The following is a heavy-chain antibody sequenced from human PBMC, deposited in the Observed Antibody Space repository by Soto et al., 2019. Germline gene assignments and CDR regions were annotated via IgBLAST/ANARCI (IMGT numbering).Heavy chain of an antibody. CDR3: ARGPTDYYDKSCDYSLDY. CDR1: GYTFITYG. CDR2: ISTYNGDT. V-gene: IGHV1-18*01. Sequence: QVQLVQSGAEVKEPGASVKVSCKASGYTFITYGMSWVRQAPGQGLDWMGWISTYNGDTKYADRLQGRVTMTTDTTTGTVYMELRSLRSDDTAVYYCARGPTDYYDKSCDYSLDYWGQGTLVTVAS. J-gene: IGHJ4*02. D-gene: IGHD3-22*01.